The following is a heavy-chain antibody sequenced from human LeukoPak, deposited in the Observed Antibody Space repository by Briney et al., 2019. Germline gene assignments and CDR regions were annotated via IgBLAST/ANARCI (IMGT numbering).Heavy chain of an antibody. V-gene: IGHV4-39*07. D-gene: IGHD3-16*01. Sequence: SQTLSLTCTVSGGSISSGSYYWSWIRQPPGKGLEWIGEINHSGSTNYNPSLKSRVTISVDTSKNQFSLRLSSVTAADTAVYYCARGRVAGLWGQGTLVTVSS. CDR3: ARGRVAGL. J-gene: IGHJ4*02. CDR1: GGSISSGSYY. CDR2: INHSGST.